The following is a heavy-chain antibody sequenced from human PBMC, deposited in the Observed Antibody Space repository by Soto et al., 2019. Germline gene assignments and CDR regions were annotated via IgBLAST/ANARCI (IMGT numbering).Heavy chain of an antibody. CDR2: AHHSGRT. V-gene: IGHV4-4*02. D-gene: IGHD1-26*01. CDR3: ARSEATGLDH. J-gene: IGHJ4*02. CDR1: GGSMTSSNW. Sequence: QVQLQESGPGLVKPSGTLSLTCTVSGGSMTSSNWWNWVRQSPGKGLEWIGEAHHSGRTNYNPSHKSRVTIAVDKSKNHFSLKLSSVTAADTAVYYCARSEATGLDHWGQGTLVTVSS.